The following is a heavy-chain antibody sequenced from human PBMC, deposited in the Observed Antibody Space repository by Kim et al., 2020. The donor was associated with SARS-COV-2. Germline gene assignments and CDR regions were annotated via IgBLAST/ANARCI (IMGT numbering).Heavy chain of an antibody. V-gene: IGHV1-18*01. Sequence: ASVKVSCKASGYTFTSYGISWVRQAPGQGLEWMGWISAYNGNTNYAQKLQGRVTMTTDTSTSTAYMELRSLRSDDTAVYYCARALWFGELLVLSYYYYGMDVWGQGTTVTVSS. J-gene: IGHJ6*02. CDR1: GYTFTSYG. CDR3: ARALWFGELLVLSYYYYGMDV. CDR2: ISAYNGNT. D-gene: IGHD3-10*01.